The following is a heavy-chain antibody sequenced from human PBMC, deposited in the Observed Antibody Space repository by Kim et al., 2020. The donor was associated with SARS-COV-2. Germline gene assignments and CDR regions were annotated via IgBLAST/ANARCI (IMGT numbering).Heavy chain of an antibody. CDR1: GGTFSSYA. D-gene: IGHD3-16*01. Sequence: ASVKVSCKASGGTFSSYAISWVRQAPGQGLEWMGGIIPIFGTANYAQKFQGRVTITADESTSTAYMELSSLRSEDTAVYYCARECIREGDRLFDYWGQGTLVTVSS. V-gene: IGHV1-69*13. J-gene: IGHJ4*02. CDR2: IIPIFGTA. CDR3: ARECIREGDRLFDY.